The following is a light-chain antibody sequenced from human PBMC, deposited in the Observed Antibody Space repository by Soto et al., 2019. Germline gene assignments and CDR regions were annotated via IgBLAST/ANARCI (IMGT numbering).Light chain of an antibody. CDR2: GAS. CDR3: QQYNNWPAWT. V-gene: IGKV3-15*01. CDR1: QSVSSN. Sequence: EIVMTQSPATLSVSPGERATLSCRASQSVSSNFAWYQQKPGQAPRLLIYGASTRATGIPARFSGSGSGTEFTLTISSLQSEDLAVYYSQQYNNWPAWTFGQGTKVEIK. J-gene: IGKJ1*01.